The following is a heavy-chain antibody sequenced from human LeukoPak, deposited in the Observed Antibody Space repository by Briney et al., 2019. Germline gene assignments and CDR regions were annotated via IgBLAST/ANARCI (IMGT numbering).Heavy chain of an antibody. J-gene: IGHJ4*02. D-gene: IGHD4-17*01. V-gene: IGHV3-23*01. Sequence: GGSLRLSCAASGFTFSSYAMSWVRQAPGKGLEWVSGISGSGSITYYANSVKGRFTISRDNSKNTLYLQMNSLRAEDTAVYYCAKDLYGDYDNDYWGQGTLVTVSS. CDR3: AKDLYGDYDNDY. CDR1: GFTFSSYA. CDR2: ISGSGSIT.